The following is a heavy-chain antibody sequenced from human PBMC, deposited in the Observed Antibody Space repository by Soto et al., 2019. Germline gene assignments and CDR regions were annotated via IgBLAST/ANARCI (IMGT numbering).Heavy chain of an antibody. CDR2: ISSSSDYI. J-gene: IGHJ4*02. Sequence: GGSLRLSCAASGFTFSSYSMNWVRQAPGKGLEWVSSISSSSDYIYYADSVKGRFTISRDNAKNSLYLQMNSLRAEDTAVYYCARAHYYDRSGYYLWGQGTRVTVYS. V-gene: IGHV3-21*01. CDR3: ARAHYYDRSGYYL. CDR1: GFTFSSYS. D-gene: IGHD3-22*01.